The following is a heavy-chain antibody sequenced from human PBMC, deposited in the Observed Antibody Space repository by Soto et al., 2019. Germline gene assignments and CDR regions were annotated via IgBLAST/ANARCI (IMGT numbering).Heavy chain of an antibody. CDR3: ARDEGIGKATTVTPFDY. V-gene: IGHV3-7*01. Sequence: QPGGSLRLSCAASGFTFSSYWMSWVRQAPGKGLEWVANIKQDGSEKYYVDSVKGRFTISRDNAKNSLYLQMNSLRAEDTAVYYCARDEGIGKATTVTPFDYWGQGTLVTVSS. J-gene: IGHJ4*02. CDR2: IKQDGSEK. D-gene: IGHD4-4*01. CDR1: GFTFSSYW.